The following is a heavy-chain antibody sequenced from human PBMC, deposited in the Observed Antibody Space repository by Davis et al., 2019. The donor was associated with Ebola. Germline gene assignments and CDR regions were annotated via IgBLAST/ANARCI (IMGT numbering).Heavy chain of an antibody. J-gene: IGHJ5*02. Sequence: PSETLSLTCTVSGYSISSGYYWGWIRQPPGKGLEWIGSIYHSGCTYYNPSLKSRVTISVDTSKNQFSLKLSSVTAADTAVYYCARGPHSYSSSWLGWFDPWGQGTLVTVSS. CDR2: IYHSGCT. CDR3: ARGPHSYSSSWLGWFDP. V-gene: IGHV4-38-2*02. CDR1: GYSISSGYY. D-gene: IGHD6-13*01.